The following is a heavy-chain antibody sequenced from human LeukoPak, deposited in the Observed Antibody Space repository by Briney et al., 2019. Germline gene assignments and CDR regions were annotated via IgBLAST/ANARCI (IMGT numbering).Heavy chain of an antibody. CDR3: AREGAAVRPFPDAFDI. J-gene: IGHJ3*02. V-gene: IGHV1-46*01. CDR2: INPSGGST. D-gene: IGHD6-6*01. CDR1: GYTFTSYY. Sequence: ASVKVSCKASGYTFTSYYMHWVRQAPGQGLEWMGIINPSGGSTGYAQKFQGRVTMTRDTSTSTVYMELSSPRSEDTAVYYCAREGAAVRPFPDAFDIWGQGTMVTVSS.